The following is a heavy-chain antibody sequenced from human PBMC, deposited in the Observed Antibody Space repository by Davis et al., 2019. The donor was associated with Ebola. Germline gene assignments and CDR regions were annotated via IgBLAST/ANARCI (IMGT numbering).Heavy chain of an antibody. J-gene: IGHJ6*02. D-gene: IGHD3-9*01. V-gene: IGHV3-11*04. Sequence: GESLKISCAASGFTFSDYYMSWIRQAPGKGLEWVSYISSSSSTIYYADSVKGRFTISRDNAKNSLYLQMNSLRDEDTAVYYCARDTRDILTGYYYYYYGMDVWGQGTTVTVSS. CDR1: GFTFSDYY. CDR3: ARDTRDILTGYYYYYYGMDV. CDR2: ISSSSSTI.